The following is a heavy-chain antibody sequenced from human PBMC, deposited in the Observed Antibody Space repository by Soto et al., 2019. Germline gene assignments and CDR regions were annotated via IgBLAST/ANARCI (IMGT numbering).Heavy chain of an antibody. Sequence: QVQLVQSGAEEKKPGASVKVSCKASGYTFTSHAIHWVRQAPGQGLEWMGWINAGKGDTKYPQKFQGRVPITRDTYASSAYMELGSLRSEDTAVYYCARNILGGTPDYWGQGTLVTVSS. D-gene: IGHD3-3*01. CDR3: ARNILGGTPDY. V-gene: IGHV1-3*05. CDR2: INAGKGDT. CDR1: GYTFTSHA. J-gene: IGHJ4*02.